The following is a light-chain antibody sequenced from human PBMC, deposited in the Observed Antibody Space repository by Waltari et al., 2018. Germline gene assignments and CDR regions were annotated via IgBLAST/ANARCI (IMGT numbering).Light chain of an antibody. Sequence: QSVLTQPPSVSGAPGQRVTFSCTGSSSNIGAGYDVHWYQQLPGTAPKPLIYGNSNRPSGVPDRFSGSKSGTSAYLAITGLQAEDEADYYCQSYDSSSVVFGGGTKLTVL. V-gene: IGLV1-40*01. CDR3: QSYDSSSVV. J-gene: IGLJ2*01. CDR2: GNS. CDR1: SSNIGAGYD.